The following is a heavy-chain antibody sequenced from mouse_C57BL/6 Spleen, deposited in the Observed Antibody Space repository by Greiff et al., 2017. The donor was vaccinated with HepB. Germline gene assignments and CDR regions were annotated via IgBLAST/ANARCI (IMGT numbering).Heavy chain of an antibody. CDR3: ARAEEYEGSSNYFDY. Sequence: EVKLMESGGGLVKPGGSLKLSCAASGFTFSDYGMHWVRQAPEKGLEWVAYISSGSSTIYYADTVKGRFTISRDNAKNTLFLQMTSLRSEDTAMYYCARAEEYEGSSNYFDYWGQGTTLTVSS. CDR2: ISSGSSTI. D-gene: IGHD1-1*01. CDR1: GFTFSDYG. V-gene: IGHV5-17*01. J-gene: IGHJ2*01.